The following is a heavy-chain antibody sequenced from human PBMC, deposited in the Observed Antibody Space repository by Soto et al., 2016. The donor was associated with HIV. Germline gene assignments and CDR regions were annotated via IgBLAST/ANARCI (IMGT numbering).Heavy chain of an antibody. CDR2: INHTGST. D-gene: IGHD1-26*01. CDR1: GGSFSGFF. J-gene: IGHJ3*01. CDR3: ASRRSFPIDSPYVGSFDV. V-gene: IGHV4-34*01. Sequence: QVQLKQWGAGLLKPSETLSLTCAVYGGSFSGFFWTWIRQSPGRGLEWIGDINHTGSTNYNPSLKSRITISVANVQKPFSLKLNSVTAADTAIYYCASRRSFPIDSPYVGSFDVWGQETIVHRLF.